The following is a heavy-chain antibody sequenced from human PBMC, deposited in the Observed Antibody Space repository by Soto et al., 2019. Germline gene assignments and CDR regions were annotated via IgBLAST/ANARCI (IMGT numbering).Heavy chain of an antibody. Sequence: QVQLQESGPGLVKPSQTLSLTCTVSGGSISSGGYYWSWIRQHPGKGLEWIGYIYYSGSTYYNPSRKSRVTISVDTSKNQFSLKLSSVTAADTAVYYCARVVLAAKNRWFDPWGQGTLVTVSS. V-gene: IGHV4-31*03. CDR1: GGSISSGGYY. D-gene: IGHD6-6*01. CDR2: IYYSGST. CDR3: ARVVLAAKNRWFDP. J-gene: IGHJ5*02.